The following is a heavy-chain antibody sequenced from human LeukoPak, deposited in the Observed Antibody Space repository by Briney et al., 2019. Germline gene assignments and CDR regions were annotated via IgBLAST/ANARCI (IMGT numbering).Heavy chain of an antibody. CDR3: ARGFGAGNYYYGWFDP. CDR2: IYHSGST. D-gene: IGHD3-10*01. J-gene: IGHJ5*02. V-gene: IGHV4-38-2*02. CDR1: GYSISSGYY. Sequence: SETLSLTCTVSGYSISSGYYWGWIRQPPGKGLEWIGSIYHSGSTYYNPSLKSRVSISRDMSKNRLSLMLSSVTAADTAVYYCARGFGAGNYYYGWFDPWGQGTLVSVSS.